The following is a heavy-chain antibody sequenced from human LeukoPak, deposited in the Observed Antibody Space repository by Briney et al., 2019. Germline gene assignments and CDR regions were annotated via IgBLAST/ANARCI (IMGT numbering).Heavy chain of an antibody. Sequence: GGSLRLSCAASGFIFNRYWMHWVRQVPGKGLVWVSGINSDGSYTTYADSVKGRFTISRDNARNTLYLQMNSLRAEDRAVYYCARGRGTTYMFDYWGQGTLVTVSS. CDR1: GFIFNRYW. CDR3: ARGRGTTYMFDY. V-gene: IGHV3-74*01. D-gene: IGHD3-16*01. J-gene: IGHJ4*02. CDR2: INSDGSYT.